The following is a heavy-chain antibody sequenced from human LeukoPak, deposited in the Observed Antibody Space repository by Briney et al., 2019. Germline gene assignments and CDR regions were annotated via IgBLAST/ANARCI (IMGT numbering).Heavy chain of an antibody. CDR3: ARAPYGERGGSDY. J-gene: IGHJ4*02. V-gene: IGHV3-48*01. D-gene: IGHD4-17*01. Sequence: GSPRLSWAASGFTFSTYSMNWGRPAPGKGLEWVSYISTTTSAIYYADSVKGRFTVSRDNAKSSLYLQMNSLRADDTAVYYCARAPYGERGGSDYWGQGTLVTVSS. CDR2: ISTTTSAI. CDR1: GFTFSTYS.